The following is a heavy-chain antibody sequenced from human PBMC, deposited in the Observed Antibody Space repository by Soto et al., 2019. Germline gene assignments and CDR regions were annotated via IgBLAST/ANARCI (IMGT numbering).Heavy chain of an antibody. D-gene: IGHD3-22*01. Sequence: GASVKVSCKASGGTFSSYAISWVRQAPGQGLEWMGGIIPIFGTANYAQKFQGRVTITADESTSTAYMELSSLRSEDTAVYYCARENYYDSSGYNDYWGQGTLVTVSS. CDR3: ARENYYDSSGYNDY. CDR2: IIPIFGTA. J-gene: IGHJ4*02. CDR1: GGTFSSYA. V-gene: IGHV1-69*13.